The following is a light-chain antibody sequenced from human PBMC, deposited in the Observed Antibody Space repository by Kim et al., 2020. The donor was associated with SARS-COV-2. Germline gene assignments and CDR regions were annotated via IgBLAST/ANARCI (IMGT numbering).Light chain of an antibody. CDR3: QSYDSSLSGYV. CDR2: GDI. CDR1: HSNIGTGYD. V-gene: IGLV1-40*01. Sequence: QSVLTQPPSVSGAPGQRVTVSCTGTHSNIGTGYDVHGYQQFPGMAHKLLIYGDINRPSGVPDRFSGSKSGSSASLVIPGLQREDEADYYCQSYDSSLSGYVFGSGTKVTV. J-gene: IGLJ1*01.